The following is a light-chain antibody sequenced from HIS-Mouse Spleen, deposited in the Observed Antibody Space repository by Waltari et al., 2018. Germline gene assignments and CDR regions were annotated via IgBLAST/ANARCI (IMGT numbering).Light chain of an antibody. CDR1: QSFSSD. J-gene: IGKJ2*01. Sequence: EIVLTQSPATLSLSPGERATLSCRASQSFSSDLAWYQQKPGQAPRLLIYDASNSATGVPARFSGSGSGTDFTLTISSLEPEDFAVYYCQQRSNWPPYTFGQGTKLEIK. CDR2: DAS. CDR3: QQRSNWPPYT. V-gene: IGKV3-11*01.